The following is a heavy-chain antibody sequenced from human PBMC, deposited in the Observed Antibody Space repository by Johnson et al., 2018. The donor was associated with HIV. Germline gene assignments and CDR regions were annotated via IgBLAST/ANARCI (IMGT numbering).Heavy chain of an antibody. CDR2: IGHDGGIY. CDR1: GFTFSSYA. Sequence: QVQLVESGGGLVQPGGSLRLSCAASGFTFSSYAMHWVRQAPGKGLEWVAVIGHDGGIYPYAESVKGRFTISRDNAKNSLYLQMNSLRAEDTAVYYCARDPLMHGSSFDIWGPGTMVTVSS. D-gene: IGHD1-26*01. J-gene: IGHJ3*02. V-gene: IGHV3-30*04. CDR3: ARDPLMHGSSFDI.